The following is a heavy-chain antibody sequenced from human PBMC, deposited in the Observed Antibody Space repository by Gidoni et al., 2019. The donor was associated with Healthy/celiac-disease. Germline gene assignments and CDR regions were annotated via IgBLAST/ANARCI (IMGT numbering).Heavy chain of an antibody. CDR3: ARGGSYNPPGY. CDR1: GGSISSSSYY. CDR2: IYYSGST. D-gene: IGHD1-26*01. Sequence: QLQLQESGPGLVKPSATLSLTCTVSGGSISSSSYYWGWIRQPPGKGLAWIGSIYYSGSTYYNPSLKSRVTISVDTSKNQFSLKLSSVTAADTAVYYCARGGSYNPPGYWGQGTLVTVSS. V-gene: IGHV4-39*07. J-gene: IGHJ4*02.